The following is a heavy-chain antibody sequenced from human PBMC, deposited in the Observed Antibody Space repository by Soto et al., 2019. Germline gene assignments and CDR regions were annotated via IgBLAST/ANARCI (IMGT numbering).Heavy chain of an antibody. D-gene: IGHD4-17*01. CDR3: ARDDYGDYVAYFQH. V-gene: IGHV1-18*01. CDR2: ISAYNGNT. CDR1: GYTFTSYG. Sequence: SVKVSCKASGYTFTSYGISWVRQAPGQGLEWMGWISAYNGNTNYAQKFQGRVTMTTDTSTSTAYMELRSLRSDDTAVYYCARDDYGDYVAYFQHWGQGTLVTVSS. J-gene: IGHJ1*01.